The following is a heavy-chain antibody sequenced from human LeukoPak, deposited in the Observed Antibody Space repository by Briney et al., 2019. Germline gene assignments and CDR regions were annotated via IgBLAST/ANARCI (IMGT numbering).Heavy chain of an antibody. CDR2: IYYSGIT. CDR3: ARSGPAAGRPDAFDI. D-gene: IGHD2-2*01. V-gene: IGHV4-39*07. Sequence: SETLSLTCTLSGDSISSSSFYWGWLRQPPGKGLECIGTIYYSGITYYSSSLKSRVTISVDTSRNQFSLRLTSVTAADTAVYFCARSGPAAGRPDAFDIWGQGTMVTVSS. J-gene: IGHJ3*02. CDR1: GDSISSSSFY.